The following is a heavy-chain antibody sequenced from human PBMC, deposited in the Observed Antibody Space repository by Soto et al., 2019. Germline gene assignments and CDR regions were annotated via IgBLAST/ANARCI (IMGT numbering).Heavy chain of an antibody. CDR1: GGSFSGYY. V-gene: IGHV4-34*01. J-gene: IGHJ3*02. CDR2: INHSGST. D-gene: IGHD2-21*01. Sequence: SETLSLTCAVYGGSFSGYYWSWIRQPPGKGLEWIGEINHSGSTNYNPSLKSRVTISVDTSKNQFSLKLSSVTAADTAVYYCARAAEMLWVGGTLPHAFDIWGQGTMVTVSS. CDR3: ARAAEMLWVGGTLPHAFDI.